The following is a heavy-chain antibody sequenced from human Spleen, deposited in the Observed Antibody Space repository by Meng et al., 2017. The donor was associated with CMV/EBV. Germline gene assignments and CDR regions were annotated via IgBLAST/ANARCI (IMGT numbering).Heavy chain of an antibody. Sequence: SVKVSCKASGYTFTSYYLHWVRQAPGQGLEWMGGIIPIFGSPDYAQRFQDRVTITAEESTSTAYMELSSLRAEDTAVYYCAGRGDCGGDCFHSYFPYWGQGTLVTVSS. J-gene: IGHJ4*02. CDR3: AGRGDCGGDCFHSYFPY. V-gene: IGHV1-69*13. D-gene: IGHD2-21*01. CDR2: IIPIFGSP. CDR1: GYTFTSYY.